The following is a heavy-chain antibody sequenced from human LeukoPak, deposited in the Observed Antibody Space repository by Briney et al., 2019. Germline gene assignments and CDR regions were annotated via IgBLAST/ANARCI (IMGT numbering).Heavy chain of an antibody. CDR1: GGSISNYY. J-gene: IGHJ6*03. CDR2: IYYSGST. D-gene: IGHD6-19*01. V-gene: IGHV4-59*05. CDR3: ARPGAVAGHYYYYMDV. Sequence: SETLSLTCTVSGGSISNYYWSWIRQPPGKGLEWIGSIYYSGSTYYNPSLKSRVTISVDTSKNQFSLKLSSVTAADTAVYYCARPGAVAGHYYYYMDVWGKGTTVTVSS.